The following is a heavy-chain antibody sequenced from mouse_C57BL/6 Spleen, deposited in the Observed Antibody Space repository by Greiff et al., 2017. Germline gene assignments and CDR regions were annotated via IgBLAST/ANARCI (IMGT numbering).Heavy chain of an antibody. J-gene: IGHJ2*01. CDR3: VRRDYDGNFDY. D-gene: IGHD2-4*01. CDR1: GFSFNTYA. Sequence: EVMLVESGGGLVQPKGSLKLSCAASGFSFNTYAMNWVRQAPGKGLEWVARIRSKSNNYATYYADSVKDRFTISRDDSESMLYLQMNNLKTEDTAMYYCVRRDYDGNFDYWGQGTTLTVSS. V-gene: IGHV10-1*01. CDR2: IRSKSNNYAT.